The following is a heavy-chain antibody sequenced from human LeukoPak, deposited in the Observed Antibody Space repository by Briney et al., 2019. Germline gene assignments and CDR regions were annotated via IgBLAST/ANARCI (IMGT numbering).Heavy chain of an antibody. D-gene: IGHD5-18*01. CDR1: GFTFSSYA. J-gene: IGHJ6*02. Sequence: GGSLRLSCAASGFTFSSYAMHWVRQAPGKGLEWVAVISYDGSNKYYADSVRGRFTISRDNSKNTLYLQMNSLRAEDTAVYYCARDHKGVDTAMVLFYYYYYGMDVWGQGTTVTVSS. CDR2: ISYDGSNK. CDR3: ARDHKGVDTAMVLFYYYYYGMDV. V-gene: IGHV3-30-3*01.